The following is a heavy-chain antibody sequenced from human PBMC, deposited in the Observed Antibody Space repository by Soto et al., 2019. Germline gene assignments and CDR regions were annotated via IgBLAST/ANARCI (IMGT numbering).Heavy chain of an antibody. CDR2: TRNKANGYST. CDR1: GFTFSDHY. V-gene: IGHV3-72*01. Sequence: GGSLRLSCAVSGFTFSDHYMDWIRQIPGSGLEWIVRTRNKANGYSTEYAASVRGRFTVSRDDSRSSLNLQMDSLRVEDTAVYYCVRATPYVGFDPWGQGTLVTVSS. D-gene: IGHD3-16*01. J-gene: IGHJ5*02. CDR3: VRATPYVGFDP.